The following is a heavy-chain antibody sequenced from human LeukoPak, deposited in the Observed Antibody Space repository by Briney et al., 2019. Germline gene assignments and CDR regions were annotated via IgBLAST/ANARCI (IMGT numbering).Heavy chain of an antibody. D-gene: IGHD3-22*01. CDR1: ILLFSASW. J-gene: IGHJ4*02. Sequence: GGSVRLFCAVSILLFSASWMSWARQAQGKGLEWVATINTDGSNRDYVDSVKGRFTISRDNSKNSLYLQMDSLRADDTALYYCADFDRSWGQGTLVTVSS. V-gene: IGHV3-7*01. CDR2: INTDGSNR. CDR3: ADFDRS.